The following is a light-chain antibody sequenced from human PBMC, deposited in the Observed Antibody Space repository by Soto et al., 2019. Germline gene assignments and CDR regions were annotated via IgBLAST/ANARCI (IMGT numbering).Light chain of an antibody. J-gene: IGKJ4*01. CDR2: LAS. CDR3: KQALQNPLT. CDR1: QSLLHSNGNNY. Sequence: DIVLTQSPLSLSVTPGEPASISCRSSQSLLHSNGNNYLEWYLQKPGQSPQVLIYLASNRASGVXDXSSGSGSGTDFTLKISRVEAEDVGVYYCKQALQNPLTFGGRTKVEIK. V-gene: IGKV2-28*01.